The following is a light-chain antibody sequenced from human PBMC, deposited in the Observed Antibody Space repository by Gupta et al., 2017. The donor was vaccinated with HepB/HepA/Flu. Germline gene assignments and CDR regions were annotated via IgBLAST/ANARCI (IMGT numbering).Light chain of an antibody. Sequence: DIRMTQSPSSLSASVGDRVTITCRASQNISSYLNWYQQKPGKAPKLLIYAASRLQSGVPSRFSGRGSGTXFTLTIXSLQPEDFATYYCQRSYSTPYTFGXGTKLEIK. CDR2: AAS. CDR1: QNISSY. V-gene: IGKV1-39*01. J-gene: IGKJ2*01. CDR3: QRSYSTPYT.